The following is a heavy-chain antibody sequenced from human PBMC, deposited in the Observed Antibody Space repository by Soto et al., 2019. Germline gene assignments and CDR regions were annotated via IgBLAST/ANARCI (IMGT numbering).Heavy chain of an antibody. CDR1: GGSISSYY. CDR2: IYYSGST. J-gene: IGHJ4*02. V-gene: IGHV4-59*01. D-gene: IGHD5-12*01. CDR3: AGDSKRGYSGYDKLDY. Sequence: QVQLQESGPGLVKPSETLSLTCTVSGGSISSYYWTWIRQPPGKGLEWIGYIYYSGSTNYNPSLKSRVTISVDTSKNQFSLKLSSVTAADTAVYYCAGDSKRGYSGYDKLDYWGQGTLVTVSS.